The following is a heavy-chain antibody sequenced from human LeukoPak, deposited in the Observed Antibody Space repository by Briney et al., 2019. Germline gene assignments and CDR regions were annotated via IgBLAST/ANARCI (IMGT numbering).Heavy chain of an antibody. D-gene: IGHD3-3*01. CDR1: GGXXXSGGYS. V-gene: IGHV4-30-2*01. CDR2: IYHSGST. CDR3: ARSLIFGVADYGMDV. J-gene: IGHJ6*02. Sequence: SGGXXXSGGYSWSWIRQPPGKGLEWIGYIYHSGSTYYNPSLKSRVTISVDRSKNQFSLKLSSVTAADTAVYYCARSLIFGVADYGMDVWGQGTTVTVSS.